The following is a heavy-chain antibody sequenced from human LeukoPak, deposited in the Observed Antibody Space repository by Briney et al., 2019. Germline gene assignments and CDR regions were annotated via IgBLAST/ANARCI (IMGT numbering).Heavy chain of an antibody. Sequence: GGSLRLSCAASGFTFSRYGMSWVRQAPGKGLEWVSDITGSGDSTYYADSVKGRFTISRDNSKNTLYLQMNSLRVEDTAIYYCAKLSLIPPAATPDDYWGQGTLVTVSS. CDR1: GFTFSRYG. V-gene: IGHV3-23*01. J-gene: IGHJ4*02. D-gene: IGHD6-13*01. CDR3: AKLSLIPPAATPDDY. CDR2: ITGSGDST.